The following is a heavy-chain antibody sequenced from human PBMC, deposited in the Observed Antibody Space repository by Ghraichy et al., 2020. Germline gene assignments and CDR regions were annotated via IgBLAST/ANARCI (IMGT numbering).Heavy chain of an antibody. D-gene: IGHD2-15*01. CDR2: SYSGGNT. CDR3: ARDVGPTAEYFQN. V-gene: IGHV3-66*01. Sequence: GGSLRLSCAASGFTVRDNFISWVRQAPGKGLQWVSISYSGGNTHYVDSVKGRFTISRDNSKNTVYLQMNSLRDEDTAMYYCARDVGPTAEYFQNWGQGTLVTVSS. J-gene: IGHJ1*01. CDR1: GFTVRDNF.